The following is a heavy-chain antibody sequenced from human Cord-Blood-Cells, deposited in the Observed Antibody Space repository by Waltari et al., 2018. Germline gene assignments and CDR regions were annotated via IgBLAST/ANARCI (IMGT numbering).Heavy chain of an antibody. V-gene: IGHV1-2*02. CDR1: GYTFTGYY. CDR3: ARGGRVVLGNDAFDI. Sequence: QVQLVQSGAEVKKPEASVKVSCKASGYTFTGYYMHWVRPAPGQGLEGMGWINPNSGGTNYAQKFQGRVTMTRDTSISTAYMELSRLRSDDTAVYYCARGGRVVLGNDAFDIWGQGTMVTVSS. CDR2: INPNSGGT. D-gene: IGHD3-10*01. J-gene: IGHJ3*02.